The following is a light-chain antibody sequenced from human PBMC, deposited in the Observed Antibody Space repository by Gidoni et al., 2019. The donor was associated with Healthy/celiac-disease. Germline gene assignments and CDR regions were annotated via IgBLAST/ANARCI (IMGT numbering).Light chain of an antibody. CDR1: QGISSW. Sequence: DIKMTQSPSTLSASVGDRVTITCRASQGISSWLAWYQQKPGKAPKLLIYKASSLASGVPSRFSGSGSGTEFTLTISSLQPDDFATYYCQQYNSYSYTFGQGTKLEIK. J-gene: IGKJ2*01. CDR2: KAS. V-gene: IGKV1-5*03. CDR3: QQYNSYSYT.